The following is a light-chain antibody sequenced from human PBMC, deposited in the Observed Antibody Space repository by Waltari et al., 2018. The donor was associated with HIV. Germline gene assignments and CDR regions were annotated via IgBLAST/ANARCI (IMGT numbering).Light chain of an antibody. J-gene: IGLJ2*01. CDR2: DNN. V-gene: IGLV1-51*01. CDR3: GTWDSSLNTPV. CDR1: TSNIVTNY. Sequence: QPVLTQPPSVSAAPGRSATITCSGSTSNIVTNYVSWYQQIPGTAPKLLIYDNNKRPSGIPERFSGSKSATSATLGITGLQTGDEAEYFCGTWDSSLNTPVFGGGSRLTVL.